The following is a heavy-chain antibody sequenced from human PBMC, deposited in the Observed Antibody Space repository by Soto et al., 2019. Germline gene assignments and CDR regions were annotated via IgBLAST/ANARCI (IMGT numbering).Heavy chain of an antibody. Sequence: QVQLVQSGAEEKKPGASVKVSCKASGYTFTSYAMHWVRQAPGQRLEWMGWIHAGNGNTKYSQKFQGRVTITRDTAARTAYMELSSPRSEDTAVYYCARSIVVVTALDHWGQGTLVTVSS. CDR1: GYTFTSYA. CDR2: IHAGNGNT. D-gene: IGHD2-21*02. CDR3: ARSIVVVTALDH. V-gene: IGHV1-3*05. J-gene: IGHJ4*02.